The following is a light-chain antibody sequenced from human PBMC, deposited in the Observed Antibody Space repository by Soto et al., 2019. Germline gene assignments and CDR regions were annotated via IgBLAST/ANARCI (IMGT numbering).Light chain of an antibody. V-gene: IGLV2-23*01. Sequence: QSALTQPASVSGSPGQSITISCTGTSSDVMSYNLVSWYQQHPGKAPKLIIYEGTKRPSGVSNRFSASKSGNTASLTISGLQAEDEADYYCWSYVGGNTLVIGGGTKLTVL. J-gene: IGLJ2*01. CDR1: SSDVMSYNL. CDR2: EGT. CDR3: WSYVGGNTLV.